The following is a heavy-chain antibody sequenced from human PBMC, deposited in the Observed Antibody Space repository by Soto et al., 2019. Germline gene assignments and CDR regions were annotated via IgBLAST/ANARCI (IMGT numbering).Heavy chain of an antibody. CDR1: GYTFTSYG. J-gene: IGHJ6*03. V-gene: IGHV1-18*01. Sequence: QVQLVQSGAEVKKPGASVKVSCKASGYTFTSYGISWVRQAPGQGLEWMGWISAYNGNTNYAQKPEGRVTMTTDTSTSTAYMELRSLRSDDTAVYYCARAYSGYDYYYYYYMDVWGKGTTVTVSS. CDR2: ISAYNGNT. D-gene: IGHD5-12*01. CDR3: ARAYSGYDYYYYYYMDV.